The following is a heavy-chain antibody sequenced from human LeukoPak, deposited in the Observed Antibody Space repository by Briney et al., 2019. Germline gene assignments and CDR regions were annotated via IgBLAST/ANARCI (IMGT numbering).Heavy chain of an antibody. Sequence: SETLSLTCAVYGGSFSGYYWSWIRQPPGKGLEWIGEINHSGSTNYNPSLKSRVTISVDTSKNQLSLKLSSVTAADTAVYYCARGRTRFYGGSIWFDPWGQGTLVTVSS. J-gene: IGHJ5*02. D-gene: IGHD4-23*01. CDR2: INHSGST. CDR3: ARGRTRFYGGSIWFDP. V-gene: IGHV4-34*01. CDR1: GGSFSGYY.